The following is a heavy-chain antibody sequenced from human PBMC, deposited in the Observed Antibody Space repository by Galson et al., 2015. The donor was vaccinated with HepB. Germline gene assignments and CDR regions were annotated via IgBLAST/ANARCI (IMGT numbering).Heavy chain of an antibody. D-gene: IGHD3-3*01. CDR3: ARDLGGSYDFWSGFDY. Sequence: SLRLSCAASGFTFSSYSMNWVRQAPGKGLEWVANIKQDGSEKYYVDSVKGRFTISRDNAKNSLYLQMNSLRAEDTAVYYCARDLGGSYDFWSGFDYWGQGTLVTVSS. CDR1: GFTFSSYS. J-gene: IGHJ4*02. V-gene: IGHV3-7*03. CDR2: IKQDGSEK.